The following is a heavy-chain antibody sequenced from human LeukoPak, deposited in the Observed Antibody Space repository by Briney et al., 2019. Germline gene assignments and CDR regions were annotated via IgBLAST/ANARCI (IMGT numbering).Heavy chain of an antibody. J-gene: IGHJ4*02. CDR3: ARRSGVLDSRDSRYHFDH. D-gene: IGHD3-22*01. V-gene: IGHV4-59*11. CDR1: GGSISSHY. CDR2: IYYSGST. Sequence: TSSETLFLTCIVSGGSISSHYWSWIRQPPGKGLEYIGYIYYSGSTDYNPSLKSRVTISLDTSKNQFSLNLSSVTAADTAVYYCARRSGVLDSRDSRYHFDHWGQGTLVTVSS.